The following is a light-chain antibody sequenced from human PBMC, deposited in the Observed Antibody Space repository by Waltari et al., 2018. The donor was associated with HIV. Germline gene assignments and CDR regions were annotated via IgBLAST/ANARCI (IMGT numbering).Light chain of an antibody. CDR1: QSVLNTSNNKKY. CDR3: QQDYSTPRT. V-gene: IGKV4-1*01. J-gene: IGKJ1*01. CDR2: WAS. Sequence: DIVMPPSPDSLAVSLGERATTPCKSSQSVLNTSNNKKYLTWYQQKPRQPPKLLIYWASTRESEVPDRFSGSGSGTDFTLTISSLLAEDGAVYYCQQDYSTPRTFGQGTKVEIK.